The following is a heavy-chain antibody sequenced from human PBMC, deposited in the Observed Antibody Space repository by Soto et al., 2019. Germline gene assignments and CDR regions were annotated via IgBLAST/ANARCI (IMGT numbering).Heavy chain of an antibody. CDR2: IYYSGST. CDR3: ARLRKWGYDFWSGSDYGMDV. D-gene: IGHD3-3*01. Sequence: SXTCSVSFVSTSSCYYYWSWIRQPPVNGLEWIGYIYYSGSTYYNPSLKSRVTISVDTSKNQFSLKLSSVTAADTAVYYCARLRKWGYDFWSGSDYGMDVWGQGTTVTVSS. CDR1: FVSTSSCYYY. V-gene: IGHV4-30-4*01. J-gene: IGHJ6*02.